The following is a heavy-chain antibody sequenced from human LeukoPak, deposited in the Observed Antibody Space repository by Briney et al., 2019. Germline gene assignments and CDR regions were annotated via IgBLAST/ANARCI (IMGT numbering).Heavy chain of an antibody. CDR2: IIPIFGTA. CDR3: AKSRYTYYYDSSGSDY. V-gene: IGHV1-69*13. Sequence: ASVKVSCKASGGTFSSYAISWVRQAPGQGLEWMGGIIPIFGTANYAQKFQGRVTITADESTSTAYMELSSLRSEDTAVYYCAKSRYTYYYDSSGSDYWGQGTLVTVSS. CDR1: GGTFSSYA. D-gene: IGHD3-22*01. J-gene: IGHJ4*02.